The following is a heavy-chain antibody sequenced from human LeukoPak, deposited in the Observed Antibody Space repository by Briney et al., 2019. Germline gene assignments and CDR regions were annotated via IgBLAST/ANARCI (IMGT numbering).Heavy chain of an antibody. CDR2: ISGSGGST. CDR1: GFTFSSYA. J-gene: IGHJ6*02. D-gene: IGHD6-19*01. CDR3: ALIPFGSAWLGSAYYYGMDV. V-gene: IGHV3-23*01. Sequence: PGGSLRLSCAASGFTFSSYAMSWVRQAPGKGLEWVSAISGSGGSTYYADSVKGRFTISRDNSKNTLYLQMNSLRAEDTAVYYCALIPFGSAWLGSAYYYGMDVWGQGTTVT.